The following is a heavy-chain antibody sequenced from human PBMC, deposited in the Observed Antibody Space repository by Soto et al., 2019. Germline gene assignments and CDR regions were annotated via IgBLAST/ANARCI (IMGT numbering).Heavy chain of an antibody. CDR1: GGSISSYY. D-gene: IGHD6-19*01. CDR3: ARSCGYYSSGWPPNYYYYGMDV. V-gene: IGHV4-59*01. J-gene: IGHJ6*02. Sequence: SETLSLTCTVSGGSISSYYWSWIRQPPGKGLEWIGYIYYSGSTNYNPSLKSRVTVSVDTSKNQFSLKLSSVTAADTAVYYCARSCGYYSSGWPPNYYYYGMDVWGQGTTVTVSS. CDR2: IYYSGST.